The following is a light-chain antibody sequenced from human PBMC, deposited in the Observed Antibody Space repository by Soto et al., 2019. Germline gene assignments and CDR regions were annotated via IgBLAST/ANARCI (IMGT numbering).Light chain of an antibody. CDR3: SSYTTSNTRQIV. J-gene: IGLJ1*01. CDR2: DVS. CDR1: SSDVGGYNY. Sequence: QSALTQPASVSGSPGQSITISCTGTSSDVGGYNYVSWYQHHPGEAPKLMIYDVSNRPSGVSNRFSGSKSGNTASLTISGLQPEDEADYYGSSYTTSNTRQIVFGTGTKLTVL. V-gene: IGLV2-14*03.